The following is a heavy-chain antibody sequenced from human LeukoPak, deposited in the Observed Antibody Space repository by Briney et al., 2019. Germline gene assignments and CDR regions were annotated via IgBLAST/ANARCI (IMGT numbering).Heavy chain of an antibody. V-gene: IGHV4-30-2*01. D-gene: IGHD2-15*01. CDR2: IYHSGST. CDR3: ARGAYCSGGSCYSSQTFDY. Sequence: SETLSLTCAVSGVSISSGGYSWSWIRQPPGKGLEWIGYIYHSGSTYYNPSLKSRVTISVDRSKNQFSLKLSSVTAADTAVYYCARGAYCSGGSCYSSQTFDYWGQGTLVTVSS. J-gene: IGHJ4*02. CDR1: GVSISSGGYS.